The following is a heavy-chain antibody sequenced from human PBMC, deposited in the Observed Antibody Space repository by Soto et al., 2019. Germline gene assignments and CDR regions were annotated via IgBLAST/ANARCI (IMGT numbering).Heavy chain of an antibody. D-gene: IGHD3-10*01. V-gene: IGHV4-59*01. CDR3: ARDHGDKWFDP. CDR1: GGSINNYY. CDR2: IFYSGST. J-gene: IGHJ5*02. Sequence: QVQLQESGPGLVKPSETLSLTCTVSGGSINNYYWNWIRQPPGKGLEWIGYIFYSGSTNYNPSLKSRVTISVDTSNNQFSLKLNSVTAADTAVYYCARDHGDKWFDPWGQGTLVTVSS.